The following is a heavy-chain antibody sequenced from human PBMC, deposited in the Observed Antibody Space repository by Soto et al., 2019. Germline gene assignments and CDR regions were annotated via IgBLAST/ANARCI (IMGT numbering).Heavy chain of an antibody. Sequence: EVQLLESGGGLVQPGGSLRLSCAASGFTFSSYAMSWVRQAPGKGLEWVSAISGSGGSTYYADSGKGRFTISRDNSKNTLYLQMNSLRAEDTAVYYCAKIPHSSSWYLDAFDIWGQGTRVTVSS. CDR1: GFTFSSYA. J-gene: IGHJ3*02. CDR2: ISGSGGST. CDR3: AKIPHSSSWYLDAFDI. V-gene: IGHV3-23*01. D-gene: IGHD6-13*01.